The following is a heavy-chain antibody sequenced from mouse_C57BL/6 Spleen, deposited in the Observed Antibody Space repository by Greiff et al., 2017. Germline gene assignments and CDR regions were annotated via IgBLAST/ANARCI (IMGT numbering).Heavy chain of an antibody. V-gene: IGHV1-15*01. CDR2: IDPETGGT. D-gene: IGHD1-1*01. J-gene: IGHJ3*01. Sequence: VQLQESGAELVRPGASVTLSCKASGYTFTDYEMHWVKQTPVHGLEWIGAIDPETGGTAYNQKFKGKAILTADKSSSTAYMELRSLTSEDSAVYYCTGLLRSAYWGQGTLVTVSA. CDR3: TGLLRSAY. CDR1: GYTFTDYE.